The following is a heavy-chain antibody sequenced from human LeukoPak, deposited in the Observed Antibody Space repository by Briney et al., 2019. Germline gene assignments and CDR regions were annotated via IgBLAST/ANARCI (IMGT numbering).Heavy chain of an antibody. CDR2: IRGSGDTT. J-gene: IGHJ4*02. CDR1: SFTFSDYA. D-gene: IGHD3-10*01. CDR3: AKPYYYGSGSYYGNFLH. V-gene: IGHV3-23*01. Sequence: GGSLRLSCAASSFTFSDYAMTWVRLAPGKGLEYVSSIRGSGDTTFYADSVKGRFTISRDNLKDTLYLQMDSLTADDTATYYCAKPYYYGSGSYYGNFLHWGQGTLVTVSS.